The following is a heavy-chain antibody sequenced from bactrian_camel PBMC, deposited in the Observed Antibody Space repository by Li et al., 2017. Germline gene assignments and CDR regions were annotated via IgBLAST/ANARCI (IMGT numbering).Heavy chain of an antibody. V-gene: IGHV3-2*01. CDR3: ATSRDGKCFSTWWGIDRGRIESSY. D-gene: IGHD6*01. J-gene: IGHJ4*01. CDR1: EFDFRDHY. CDR2: IFSNSSNT. Sequence: VQLVESGGGLAQNGGSLTLACEASEFDFRDHYMSWVRQAPGKGLEWVARIFSNSSNTYYVDSVKGRFTLSRDNAKETLYLQMNSLEPEDTAAYYCATSRDGKCFSTWWGIDRGRIESSYWGQGTQVTVS.